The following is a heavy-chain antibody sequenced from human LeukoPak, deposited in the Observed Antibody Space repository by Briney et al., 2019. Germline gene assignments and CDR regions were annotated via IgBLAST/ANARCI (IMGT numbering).Heavy chain of an antibody. CDR3: ATDRRVPDSSGYIY. CDR2: FDPEDGET. V-gene: IGHV1-24*01. CDR1: GYTFTSYF. J-gene: IGHJ4*02. D-gene: IGHD3-22*01. Sequence: ASVKVSCKAPGYTFTSYFMHWVRQAPGKGLEWMGGFDPEDGETIYAQKFQGRVTMTEDTSADTAYMELSSLRSEDTAVYYCATDRRVPDSSGYIYWGQGTLVTVSS.